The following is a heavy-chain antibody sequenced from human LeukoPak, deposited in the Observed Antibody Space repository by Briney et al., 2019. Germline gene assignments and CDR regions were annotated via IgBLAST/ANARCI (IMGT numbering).Heavy chain of an antibody. J-gene: IGHJ4*02. Sequence: GGSLNPSGAASGLTFSSYAMTWFRQPPGKGLEWVSAISGSGGSTYYADSVKGRFTISRDNSKNTLYLQMNSLRAEDTAVYYCAKGAAAVDYWGQGTLVTVSP. D-gene: IGHD6-13*01. CDR1: GLTFSSYA. V-gene: IGHV3-23*01. CDR3: AKGAAAVDY. CDR2: ISGSGGST.